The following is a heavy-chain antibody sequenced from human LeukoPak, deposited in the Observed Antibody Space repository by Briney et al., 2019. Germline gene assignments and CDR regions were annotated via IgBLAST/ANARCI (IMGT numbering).Heavy chain of an antibody. Sequence: GESLKISGKFSGYSFSSYWITWARQMPGKGLEWMGSIDPSDSYINNSPSFQGHVTISADKSISTAYLQWSSLKASDTAIYYCARRAYSYGSFDFWGQGTLVTVSS. CDR2: IDPSDSYI. CDR3: ARRAYSYGSFDF. J-gene: IGHJ4*02. CDR1: GYSFSSYW. D-gene: IGHD5-18*01. V-gene: IGHV5-10-1*01.